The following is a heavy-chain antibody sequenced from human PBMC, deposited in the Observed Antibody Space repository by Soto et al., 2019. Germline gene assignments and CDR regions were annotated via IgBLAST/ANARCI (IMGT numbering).Heavy chain of an antibody. Sequence: EVQLLESGGGLVQPGGSLRLSCAASGFTFSSYAMSWVRQAPGKGLEWVSAISGSGGSTYYADSVKGRFTISRDNSENTLYLQMNSLRAEDTAVYYCAKVPYGSWSYDDAFDIWGQGTMVTVSS. J-gene: IGHJ3*02. CDR2: ISGSGGST. CDR3: AKVPYGSWSYDDAFDI. V-gene: IGHV3-23*01. D-gene: IGHD3-10*01. CDR1: GFTFSSYA.